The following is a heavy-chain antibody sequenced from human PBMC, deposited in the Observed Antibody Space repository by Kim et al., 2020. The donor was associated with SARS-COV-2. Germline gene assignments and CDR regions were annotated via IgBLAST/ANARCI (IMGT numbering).Heavy chain of an antibody. CDR3: AGDNYNNYWYKY. D-gene: IGHD1-20*01. V-gene: IGHV3-53*01. Sequence: GWSLRLSCAASEFSVSTKTMTWVRQAPGKGLEWVSIIYRNGTTYYADSVKGRFTTSRDTSKNTLYLQMDNLRADDTAVYYCAGDNYNNYWYKYWGQGTLVTVSA. CDR1: EFSVSTKT. CDR2: IYRNGTT. J-gene: IGHJ4*02.